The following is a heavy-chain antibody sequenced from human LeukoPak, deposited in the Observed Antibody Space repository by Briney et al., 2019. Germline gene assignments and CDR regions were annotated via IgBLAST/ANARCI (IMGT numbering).Heavy chain of an antibody. V-gene: IGHV1-8*03. CDR2: TNPNSGAT. Sequence: GASVKVSCKASGYTFTRHDINWVRQATGQAPEWMGWTNPNSGATGSAQKFQGRVTVTRDTSISTAYMELSSLTSEDTAVYYCTRHTSPTFDYWGQGTLVTVSS. J-gene: IGHJ4*02. CDR3: TRHTSPTFDY. D-gene: IGHD2-2*01. CDR1: GYTFTRHD.